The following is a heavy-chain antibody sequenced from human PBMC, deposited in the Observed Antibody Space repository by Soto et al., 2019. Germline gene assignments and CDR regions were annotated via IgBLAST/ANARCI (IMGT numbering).Heavy chain of an antibody. D-gene: IGHD6-19*01. Sequence: GGSLRLSCAASGLTFSTYAMSWVRQAPGKGLDWVSAISGSGGSTYYADSVKGRFTISRDNSRNTLNLQMNSLRAEDTAVYYCAKDLGATVAGGGVFVHWGQGTQVTVSS. J-gene: IGHJ5*02. CDR3: AKDLGATVAGGGVFVH. CDR2: ISGSGGST. V-gene: IGHV3-23*01. CDR1: GLTFSTYA.